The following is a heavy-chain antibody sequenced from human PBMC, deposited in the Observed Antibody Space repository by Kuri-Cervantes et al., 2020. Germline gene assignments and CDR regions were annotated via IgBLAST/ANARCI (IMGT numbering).Heavy chain of an antibody. Sequence: LSLTCAASGCTFSSYGMHWVRQAPGKGLEWVAVIWYDGSYKYFADSVRGRFTISRDKSKNTLYLQMNSLRAEDTALYYCAKDIPIAAWGQGTLVTVSS. V-gene: IGHV3-33*03. CDR2: IWYDGSYK. CDR1: GCTFSSYG. D-gene: IGHD6-25*01. CDR3: AKDIPIAA. J-gene: IGHJ4*02.